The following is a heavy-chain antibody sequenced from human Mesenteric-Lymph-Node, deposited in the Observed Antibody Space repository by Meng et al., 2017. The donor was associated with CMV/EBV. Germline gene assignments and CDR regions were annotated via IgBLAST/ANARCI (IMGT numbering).Heavy chain of an antibody. CDR3: ARRVGALGV. V-gene: IGHV1-2*02. CDR2: INPDSGGT. Sequence: ASVKVSCKASGYTFTSYDINWVRQATGQGLEWMGWINPDSGGTNYAQKFQGRVTMTRDTSISTAYMELSSLRSDDTAVYYCARRVGALGVWGQGTLVTVSS. D-gene: IGHD1-26*01. CDR1: GYTFTSYD. J-gene: IGHJ4*02.